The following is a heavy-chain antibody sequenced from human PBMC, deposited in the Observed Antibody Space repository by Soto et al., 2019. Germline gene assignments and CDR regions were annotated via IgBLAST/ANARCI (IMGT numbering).Heavy chain of an antibody. CDR2: ICGSGSSK. Sequence: GGSLRLSCAASGFTFSSYAMSWARQAPGKGLEWVAVICGSGSSKYYADSVKGRFTISRDNSKNTLYLQMNSLRAEDTAVYYCARDTTVTTADPSYYFDYWGQGTLVTVSS. CDR1: GFTFSSYA. D-gene: IGHD4-17*01. J-gene: IGHJ4*02. CDR3: ARDTTVTTADPSYYFDY. V-gene: IGHV3-23*01.